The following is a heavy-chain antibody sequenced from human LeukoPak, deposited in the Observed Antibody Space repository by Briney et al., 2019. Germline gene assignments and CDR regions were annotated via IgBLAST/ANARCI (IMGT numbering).Heavy chain of an antibody. Sequence: SETLSLTCSVSGGSISNYYWTWIRQPPGKGLEWIGYIYYSGNTNSNPSLKSRVTLSLDTSKNQLSLKLTSVTAADTAVYYCARCSRGTSVGMDVWGQGTTVTVSS. D-gene: IGHD1-1*01. CDR1: GGSISNYY. CDR3: ARCSRGTSVGMDV. J-gene: IGHJ6*02. CDR2: IYYSGNT. V-gene: IGHV4-59*08.